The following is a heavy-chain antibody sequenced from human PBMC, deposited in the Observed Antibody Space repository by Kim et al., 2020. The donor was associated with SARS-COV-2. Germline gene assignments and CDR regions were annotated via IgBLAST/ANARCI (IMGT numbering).Heavy chain of an antibody. V-gene: IGHV3-48*03. D-gene: IGHD5-12*01. CDR3: AREVATTPDAFDI. Sequence: GGSLRLSCAVSGFTFSSYEMNWVRQAPGKGLEWVSYISKSGTGRQYADSVKGRFTISRDNAKNSLYLQMNSLRAEDTAFYYCAREVATTPDAFDIWGQG. CDR1: GFTFSSYE. CDR2: ISKSGTGR. J-gene: IGHJ3*02.